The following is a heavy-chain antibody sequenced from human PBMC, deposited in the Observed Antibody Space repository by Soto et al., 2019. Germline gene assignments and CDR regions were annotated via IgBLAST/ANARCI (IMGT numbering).Heavy chain of an antibody. J-gene: IGHJ6*02. V-gene: IGHV1-2*04. CDR2: INPSTGVT. CDR3: ARERHMDV. Sequence: QVQLVQSGAEVKKPGASVRVSCKASGYTFTDYYMRWVRQAPGQGLEWMGWINPSTGVTTYAPKFQGWVTLTRDASVNTAYMELNNLTSNDTAVYYCARERHMDVWGQGTTVIVSS. CDR1: GYTFTDYY. D-gene: IGHD6-25*01.